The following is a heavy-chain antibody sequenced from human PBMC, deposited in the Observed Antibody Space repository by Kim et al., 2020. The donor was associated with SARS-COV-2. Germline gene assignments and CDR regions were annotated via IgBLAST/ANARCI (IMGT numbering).Heavy chain of an antibody. D-gene: IGHD3-10*01. V-gene: IGHV3-23*01. CDR2: ISASGGST. Sequence: GGSLRLSCAASGFTFSSYAMSWVRQAPGKGLEWVSAISASGGSTYYGDSVKGRFTISRDNSKNMLYLQMNSLRAEDTAVYYCAKARGVLPDAFDIWGQGTLVTVSS. J-gene: IGHJ3*02. CDR3: AKARGVLPDAFDI. CDR1: GFTFSSYA.